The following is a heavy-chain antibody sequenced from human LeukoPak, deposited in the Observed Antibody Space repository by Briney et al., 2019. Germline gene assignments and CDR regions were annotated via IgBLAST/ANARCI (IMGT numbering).Heavy chain of an antibody. Sequence: SETLSLTCDVSGYSINRGYFWGWIRQPPGKGLEYIGSIYHSEKTYYNPSLKSRVTISVDTSKNQFSLKLSSVTAADTAVYCCARHGMIPAAVMSDNWFDPWGQGTLVTVSS. CDR1: GYSINRGYF. V-gene: IGHV4-38-2*01. D-gene: IGHD2-2*01. J-gene: IGHJ5*02. CDR2: IYHSEKT. CDR3: ARHGMIPAAVMSDNWFDP.